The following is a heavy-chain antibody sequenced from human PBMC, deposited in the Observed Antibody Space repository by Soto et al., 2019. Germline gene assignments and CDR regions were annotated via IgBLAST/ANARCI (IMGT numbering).Heavy chain of an antibody. CDR2: FNPNSGGT. D-gene: IGHD3-10*01. V-gene: IGHV1-2*04. J-gene: IGHJ6*02. CDR1: GYTFTGYY. Sequence: ASVKVSCKASGYTFTGYYMHWVRQAPGQGLEWMGWFNPNSGGTNYAQKFQGWVTMTRDTSISTAYMELSRLRSDDTAVYYCARDLSGPYYYGSGSNYYYYGMDGWGQGTTVTVAS. CDR3: ARDLSGPYYYGSGSNYYYYGMDG.